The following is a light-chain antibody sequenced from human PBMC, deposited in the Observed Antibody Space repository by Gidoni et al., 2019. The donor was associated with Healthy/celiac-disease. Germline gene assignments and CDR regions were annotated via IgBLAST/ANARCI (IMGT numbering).Light chain of an antibody. J-gene: IGKJ5*01. V-gene: IGKV1-5*03. CDR1: QSISSW. Sequence: DIQMTQSPSTLSASVGDRVTITCRVSQSISSWLAWYQQKPGKAPKLLIYTASSLESGVPSTFSVSGSGTEFTLTISILQPDDFATYYCQQYNSYSSITFGQGTRLEIK. CDR3: QQYNSYSSIT. CDR2: TAS.